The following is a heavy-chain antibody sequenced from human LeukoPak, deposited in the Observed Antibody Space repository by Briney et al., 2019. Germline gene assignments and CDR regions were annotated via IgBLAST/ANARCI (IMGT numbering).Heavy chain of an antibody. D-gene: IGHD2-2*02. J-gene: IGHJ1*01. CDR1: GYTFTSYY. CDR3: ATNVIYCSSTSCYIEYFQH. V-gene: IGHV1-46*01. CDR2: INPSGGNT. Sequence: GASVKVSCKASGYTFTSYYMHWVRQAPGQGLEWMGIINPSGGNTSYAQKFQGRVTMTRDTSTSTVYMELSSLRSEDTAVYYCATNVIYCSSTSCYIEYFQHWGQGTLVTVSS.